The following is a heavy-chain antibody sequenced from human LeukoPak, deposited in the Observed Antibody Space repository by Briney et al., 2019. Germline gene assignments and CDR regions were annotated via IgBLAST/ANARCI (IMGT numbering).Heavy chain of an antibody. CDR2: INPNSGGT. V-gene: IGHV1-2*02. J-gene: IGHJ1*01. CDR1: AYTFTGSY. CDR3: ARLKGSQH. Sequence: ASVKVSCKASAYTFTGSYIHWVRQARGLGLEWMGWINPNSGGTNYAQKFQGRVTMTRDTSISTAYMELSGLTFDDTAVYYCARLKGSQHWGQGTLVTVSS.